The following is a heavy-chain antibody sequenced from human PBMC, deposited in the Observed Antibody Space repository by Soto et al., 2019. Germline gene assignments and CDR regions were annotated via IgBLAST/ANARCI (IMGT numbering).Heavy chain of an antibody. D-gene: IGHD2-15*01. Sequence: ASVKVSCKASGYTFTSYYMHWVRQAPGQGLEWMGIINPSGGSTSYAQKFQGRVTMTRDTSTSTVYMELSSLRSEDTAVYYCARGFCSGGGCSWCVIDIWGQGTMVTVSS. J-gene: IGHJ3*02. V-gene: IGHV1-46*03. CDR2: INPSGGST. CDR1: GYTFTSYY. CDR3: ARGFCSGGGCSWCVIDI.